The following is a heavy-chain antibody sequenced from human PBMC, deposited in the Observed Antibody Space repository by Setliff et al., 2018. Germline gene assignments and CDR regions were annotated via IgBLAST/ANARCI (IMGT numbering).Heavy chain of an antibody. CDR2: IYQNGIT. D-gene: IGHD3-10*01. V-gene: IGHV4-39*07. CDR3: ATDGPVLNGDYIS. Sequence: SGASISTTYYYWDWIRQSPEKGLEWIGTIYQNGITYYNPSVKSRVTISVDKSKNQFSLSLRSVTAADTAVYYCATDGPVLNGDYISWGQGTLVTVSS. J-gene: IGHJ5*02. CDR1: GASISTTYYY.